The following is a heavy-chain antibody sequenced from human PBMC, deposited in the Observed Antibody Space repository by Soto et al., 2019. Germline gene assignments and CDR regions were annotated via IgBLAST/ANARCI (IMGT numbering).Heavy chain of an antibody. J-gene: IGHJ5*02. CDR1: RYTFTTYA. CDR3: ARDYSFVYRSSFDP. V-gene: IGHV1-3*01. Sequence: ASVKGSCKESRYTFTTYAIHWVGQAPGQRLEWMGRINAGNGNTNYAQKLQGRVTLTTDTSTSTAYMELRSLRSDDTAEYYCARDYSFVYRSSFDPWGQGTLVTDSS. CDR2: INAGNGNT. D-gene: IGHD6-6*01.